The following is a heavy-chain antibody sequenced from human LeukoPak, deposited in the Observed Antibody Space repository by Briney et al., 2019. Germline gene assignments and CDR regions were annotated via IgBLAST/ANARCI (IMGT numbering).Heavy chain of an antibody. J-gene: IGHJ6*03. Sequence: SETLSLTCTVSGGSISSYHWSWIRQPAGKGLEWIGRIYTSGSTNYNPSLKSRVTMSVDTSKNQFSLKLSSVTAADTAVYYCAREGDFWSGYSPHDYMDVWGKGTTVTVSS. CDR1: GGSISSYH. CDR2: IYTSGST. CDR3: AREGDFWSGYSPHDYMDV. D-gene: IGHD3-3*01. V-gene: IGHV4-4*07.